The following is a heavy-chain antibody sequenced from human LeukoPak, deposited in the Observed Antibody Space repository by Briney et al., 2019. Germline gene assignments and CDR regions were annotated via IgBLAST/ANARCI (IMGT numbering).Heavy chain of an antibody. CDR3: AATYSDP. V-gene: IGHV3-21*01. D-gene: IGHD5-12*01. CDR2: ISSISSYI. CDR1: GLTFSNFT. J-gene: IGHJ5*02. Sequence: GGSLSLACAVSGLTFSNFTTNWVRQAPGRGLEWVLSISSISSYIYYADSVKGRFTASRDNAKHSLYLQMNSLRAEDTAIYYCAATYSDPWGQRTLVTVSS.